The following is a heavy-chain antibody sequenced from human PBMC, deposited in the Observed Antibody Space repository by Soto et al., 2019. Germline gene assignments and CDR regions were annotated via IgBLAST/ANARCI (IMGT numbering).Heavy chain of an antibody. CDR3: ARGKRTTYYGSGNYYERGMAYSYFYGMDV. D-gene: IGHD3-10*01. J-gene: IGHJ6*02. CDR1: GGSISSDDYS. V-gene: IGHV4-30-2*01. Sequence: PSETLSLTCAVSGGSISSDDYSWSWIRQPPGKGLEWIGYIYHSGSTYYNPSLTSRVTISVDSSKNQFSLSLSSVTAADTAIYYCARGKRTTYYGSGNYYERGMAYSYFYGMDVWGQGATVTVSS. CDR2: IYHSGST.